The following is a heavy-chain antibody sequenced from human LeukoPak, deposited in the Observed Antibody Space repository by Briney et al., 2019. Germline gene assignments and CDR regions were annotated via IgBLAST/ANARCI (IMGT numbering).Heavy chain of an antibody. CDR3: AAVYGSGSYRFDY. CDR1: GGSISSGAYS. Sequence: SETLSLTCVVSGGSISSGAYSWSWLRQPPGKGLEWIGYIYQSGTTTYNPSLKSRLTMSLDRSRNQFSLRLSSVTAADTAVYYCAAVYGSGSYRFDYWGQGTLVTVSS. CDR2: IYQSGTT. V-gene: IGHV4-30-2*01. D-gene: IGHD3-10*01. J-gene: IGHJ4*02.